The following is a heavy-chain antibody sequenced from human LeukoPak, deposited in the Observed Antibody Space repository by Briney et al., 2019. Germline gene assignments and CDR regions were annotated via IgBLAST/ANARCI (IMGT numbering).Heavy chain of an antibody. V-gene: IGHV4-59*08. CDR1: GGSIISYY. J-gene: IGHJ5*02. Sequence: PSETLSLTCTVSGGSIISYYWSWIRQPPGKGLEWIGYIYYSGSTYYNPSLKSRVTISVDTSKNQFSLKLSSVTAADTAVYYCARYSGSQNGFDPWGQGTLVTVSS. CDR3: ARYSGSQNGFDP. CDR2: IYYSGST. D-gene: IGHD2-15*01.